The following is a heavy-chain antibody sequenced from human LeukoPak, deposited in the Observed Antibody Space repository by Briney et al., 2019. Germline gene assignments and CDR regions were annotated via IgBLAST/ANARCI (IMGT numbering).Heavy chain of an antibody. Sequence: SQTLSLTCTVSGGSINSGGYYWSWIRQPAGKGLYWVGRIYTSGSTNYNPSLKSRVTISVDTSKNQFSLKLSSVTAADTAVYYCARARYYYDRSGYLVSYYFDYWGQGTLVTVSP. CDR2: IYTSGST. V-gene: IGHV4-61*02. D-gene: IGHD3-22*01. J-gene: IGHJ4*02. CDR1: GGSINSGGYY. CDR3: ARARYYYDRSGYLVSYYFDY.